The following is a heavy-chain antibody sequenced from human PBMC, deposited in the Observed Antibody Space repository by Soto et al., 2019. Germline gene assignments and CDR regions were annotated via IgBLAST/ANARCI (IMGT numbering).Heavy chain of an antibody. Sequence: ASVKVSCKVSGYTLTELSMHWVRQAPGKGLEWMGGFDPEDGETIYAQKFQGRVTMTEDTSTDTAYMELSSLRSEDTAVYYCATDYKCSGGSCYSALPPAYWGQGTLVTVSS. D-gene: IGHD2-15*01. J-gene: IGHJ4*02. CDR3: ATDYKCSGGSCYSALPPAY. CDR1: GYTLTELS. CDR2: FDPEDGET. V-gene: IGHV1-24*01.